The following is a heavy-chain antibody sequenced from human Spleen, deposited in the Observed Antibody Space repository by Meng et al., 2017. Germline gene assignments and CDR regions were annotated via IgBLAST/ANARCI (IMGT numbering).Heavy chain of an antibody. CDR3: ARDEDISAAGYLLGDF. CDR1: GYPFSSYD. D-gene: IGHD6-13*01. CDR2: INPKSDNT. Sequence: VQLVQSGAEVKKPGASVKVSCKASGYPFSSYDIAWVRQAPGQGLEWMGWINPKSDNTHYAQKFQGRVTMTRDTSISTAYMELSGLRSDDTAVYYCARDEDISAAGYLLGDFWGQGTLVTVSS. V-gene: IGHV1-2*02. J-gene: IGHJ4*02.